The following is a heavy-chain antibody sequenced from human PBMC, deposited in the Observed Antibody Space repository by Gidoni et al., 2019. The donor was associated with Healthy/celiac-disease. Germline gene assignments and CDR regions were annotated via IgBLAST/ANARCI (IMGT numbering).Heavy chain of an antibody. CDR2: INHSGST. CDR1: GGSFSGYY. V-gene: IGHV4-34*01. Sequence: QVQLQQWGAGLLKPSDTLSLTCAVHGGSFSGYYWSGIRQPPGKGLEWIGEINHSGSTTYNPSLKSRVTISVVTSKNQFSLKLSSVTAADTAVYYCARGRNTDMVRAYYYYGMDVWGQGTTVTVSS. CDR3: ARGRNTDMVRAYYYYGMDV. D-gene: IGHD5-18*01. J-gene: IGHJ6*02.